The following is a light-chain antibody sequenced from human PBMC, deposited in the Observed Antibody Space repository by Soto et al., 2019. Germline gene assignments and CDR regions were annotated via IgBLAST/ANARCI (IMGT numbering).Light chain of an antibody. CDR3: ARGDVKLRAYV. V-gene: IGLV1-47*01. Sequence: TARTQSASGYGTPGQRGTISCSGGPSNIGTNAVYWFQLLPGTAPNLLIYYSTHRPSGISDRFSGSKSGTSASLAISGRRLDGAAGNYCARGDVKLRAYVFATGTKVT. CDR1: PSNIGTNA. CDR2: YST. J-gene: IGLJ1*01.